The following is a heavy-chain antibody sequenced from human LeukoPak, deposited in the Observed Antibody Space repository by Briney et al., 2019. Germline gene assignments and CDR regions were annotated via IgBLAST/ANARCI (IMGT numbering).Heavy chain of an antibody. CDR1: GFTVDSNY. Sequence: PGGSLRLSCAASGFTVDSNYLSWVRQAPGKGLEWVSVIYSGGSTYYADSVKGRFTISRNNSKNTLYLQMNSLRAEDTAVYYCASRNYYDSSGAFDIWGQGTMVTVSS. D-gene: IGHD3-22*01. CDR2: IYSGGST. V-gene: IGHV3-53*01. J-gene: IGHJ3*02. CDR3: ASRNYYDSSGAFDI.